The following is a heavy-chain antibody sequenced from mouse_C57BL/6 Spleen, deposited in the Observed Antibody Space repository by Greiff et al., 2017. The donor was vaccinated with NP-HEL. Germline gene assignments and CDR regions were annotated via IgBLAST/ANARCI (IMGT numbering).Heavy chain of an antibody. V-gene: IGHV1-52*01. D-gene: IGHD2-4*01. Sequence: QVQLQQPGAELVRPGSSVKLSCKASGYTFTSYWMHWVKQRPIQGLEWIGNIDPSDSETHYNQKFKDKATLTVAKSSSTAYMQLSSRTSEDSAVYYCASKGGMGYDYDDFDYWGQGTTLTVSS. J-gene: IGHJ2*01. CDR3: ASKGGMGYDYDDFDY. CDR2: IDPSDSET. CDR1: GYTFTSYW.